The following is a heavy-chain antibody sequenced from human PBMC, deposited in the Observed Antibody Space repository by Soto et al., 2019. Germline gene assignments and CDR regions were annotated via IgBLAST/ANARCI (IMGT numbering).Heavy chain of an antibody. V-gene: IGHV1-8*01. Sequence: ASVKVSCKAPGYTFTSYDLNWVRQATGQGLEWMGWMNPNSGNTGYAQKFQGRVTMTRNTSISTAYMELSSLRSEDTAVYYCARGEIAAAGPWFDPWGQGTLVTVSS. CDR1: GYTFTSYD. CDR2: MNPNSGNT. D-gene: IGHD6-13*01. J-gene: IGHJ5*02. CDR3: ARGEIAAAGPWFDP.